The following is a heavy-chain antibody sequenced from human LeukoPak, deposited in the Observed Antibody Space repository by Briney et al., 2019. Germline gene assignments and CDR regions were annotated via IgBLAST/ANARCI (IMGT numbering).Heavy chain of an antibody. CDR3: ARGHNWNYRRTYYFDY. J-gene: IGHJ4*02. CDR2: MNPNSGNT. CDR1: GYTFTNYT. V-gene: IGHV1-8*02. D-gene: IGHD1-7*01. Sequence: ASVKVSCKASGYTFTNYTINWVRLAPGQGLEWMGWMNPNSGNTGYAQKFQGRVTMTRNTSISTAYMELSSLRSEDTAVYYCARGHNWNYRRTYYFDYWGQGALVTVSS.